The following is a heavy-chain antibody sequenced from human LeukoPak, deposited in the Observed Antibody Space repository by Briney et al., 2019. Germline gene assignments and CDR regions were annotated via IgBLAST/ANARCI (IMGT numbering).Heavy chain of an antibody. D-gene: IGHD6-13*01. CDR3: TREGYSSSWYESFDY. CDR1: GFTFGDYA. J-gene: IGHJ4*02. Sequence: GGSLRLSCTASGFTFGDYAMSWVRQAPGEGLEWVGFIRSKAYGGTTEYAASVKGRSTISRDDSKSIAYLQMNSLKTEDTAVYYCTREGYSSSWYESFDYWGQGTLVTVSS. CDR2: IRSKAYGGTT. V-gene: IGHV3-49*04.